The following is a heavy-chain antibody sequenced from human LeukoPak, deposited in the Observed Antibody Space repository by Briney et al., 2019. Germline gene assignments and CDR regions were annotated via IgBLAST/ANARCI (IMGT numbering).Heavy chain of an antibody. Sequence: PGGSLRLSCAASGFTFSSYAMSWVRQAPGKGLEWVSAISGSGGSTYFADSVKGRFTISRDNSKNTLYLQMNSLRAEDTAVYYCVKALRAYGGNSPYYYYAMDVWGQGTTVTVSS. CDR1: GFTFSSYA. CDR2: ISGSGGST. V-gene: IGHV3-23*01. D-gene: IGHD4-23*01. J-gene: IGHJ6*02. CDR3: VKALRAYGGNSPYYYYAMDV.